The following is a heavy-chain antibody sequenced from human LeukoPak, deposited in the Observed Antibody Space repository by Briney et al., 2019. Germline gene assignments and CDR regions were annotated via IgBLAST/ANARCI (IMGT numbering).Heavy chain of an antibody. CDR1: GFTFSSYW. CDR2: IKQDGSEI. V-gene: IGHV3-7*01. D-gene: IGHD5-12*01. J-gene: IGHJ4*02. CDR3: ARVYSGYDPPFDY. Sequence: GGSLRLSCAASGFTFSSYWMSWVRQAPGKGLEWVANIKQDGSEIYYVDSVKGRFTISRDNAKNSLYLQMNSLRAEDTAVYYCARVYSGYDPPFDYWGQGTLVTVSS.